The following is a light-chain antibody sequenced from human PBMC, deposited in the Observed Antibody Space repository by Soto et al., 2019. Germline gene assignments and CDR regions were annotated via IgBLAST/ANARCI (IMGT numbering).Light chain of an antibody. J-gene: IGKJ1*01. CDR1: QSVSSDY. V-gene: IGKV3-20*01. Sequence: EIVLTQSPETLSLSPGERATLSFRASQSVSSDYLVWYQQKPGQAPRLLIYGASSRATGIPDRFSGSGSGTDFTLTISRLEPEDFAVYYCQQYGSSPPTFGQGTKVDIK. CDR3: QQYGSSPPT. CDR2: GAS.